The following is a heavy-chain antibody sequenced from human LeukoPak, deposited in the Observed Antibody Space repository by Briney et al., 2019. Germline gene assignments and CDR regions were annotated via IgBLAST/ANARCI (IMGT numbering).Heavy chain of an antibody. Sequence: GGSLRLSRTASGFTFGDYAMSWFRQAPGKGLEWVGFIRSKAYGGTTEYAASVKGRFTVSRDDSKSIAYLQMNSLKTEDTAVYYCASRPYYFDYWGQGTLVTVSS. V-gene: IGHV3-49*03. CDR3: ASRPYYFDY. CDR2: IRSKAYGGTT. J-gene: IGHJ4*02. CDR1: GFTFGDYA.